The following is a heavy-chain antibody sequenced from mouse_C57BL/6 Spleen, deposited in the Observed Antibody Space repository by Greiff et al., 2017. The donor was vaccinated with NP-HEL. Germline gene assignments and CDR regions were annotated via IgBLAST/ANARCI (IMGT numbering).Heavy chain of an antibody. CDR2: ISSGGSYT. J-gene: IGHJ3*01. Sequence: EVHLVESGGDLVKPGGSLKLSCAASGFTFSSYGMSWVRQTPDKRLEWVATISSGGSYTDYPDRVKGRFTISRDNAKNTLYLQMSSLKSEDTAMYYCASPYYAYCRGAWFAYWGQGTLVTVSA. V-gene: IGHV5-6*01. CDR3: ASPYYAYCRGAWFAY. D-gene: IGHD2-9*01. CDR1: GFTFSSYG.